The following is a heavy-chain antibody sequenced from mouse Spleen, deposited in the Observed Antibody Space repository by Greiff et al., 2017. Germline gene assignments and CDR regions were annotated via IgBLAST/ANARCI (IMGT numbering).Heavy chain of an antibody. CDR1: GYAFTNYL. V-gene: IGHV1-54*01. CDR2: INPGSGGT. CDR3: ARRGFYFDY. Sequence: VQLKESGAELVRPGTSVKVSCKASGYAFTNYLIEWVKQRPGQGLEWIGVINPGSGGTNYNEKFKGKATLTADKSSSTAYMQLSSLTSEDSAVYFCARRGFYFDYWGQGTTLTVSS. J-gene: IGHJ2*01. D-gene: IGHD3-2*02.